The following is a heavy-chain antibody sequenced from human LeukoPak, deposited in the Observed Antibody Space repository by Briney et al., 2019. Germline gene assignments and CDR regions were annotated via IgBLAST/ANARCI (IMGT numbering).Heavy chain of an antibody. J-gene: IGHJ3*02. D-gene: IGHD3-22*01. CDR3: ARDSPGDSSGYYYWGGGAFDI. CDR2: ISYDGSNK. CDR1: GFTFSSYG. Sequence: PGGSLRLSCAASGFTFSSYGMHWVRQAPGKGLEWVAVISYDGSNKYYADSVKGRFTISRDNSKNTLYLQMNSLRAEETAVYYCARDSPGDSSGYYYWGGGAFDIWGQGTMVTVSS. V-gene: IGHV3-30*03.